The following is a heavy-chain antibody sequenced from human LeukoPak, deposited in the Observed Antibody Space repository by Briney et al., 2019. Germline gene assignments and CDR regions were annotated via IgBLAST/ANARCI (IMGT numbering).Heavy chain of an antibody. J-gene: IGHJ4*02. Sequence: GGSLRLSCAASGLTFSGSAMHWARHASGKGLEGVGRFRNKANSYATAYAASVKGRLTISRDDSKNTAYLKMNSLKTENTAVYYCTRPIGDDYYDSSGYDYWGQRTLVTVSS. CDR3: TRPIGDDYYDSSGYDY. D-gene: IGHD3-22*01. V-gene: IGHV3-73*01. CDR1: GLTFSGSA. CDR2: FRNKANSYAT.